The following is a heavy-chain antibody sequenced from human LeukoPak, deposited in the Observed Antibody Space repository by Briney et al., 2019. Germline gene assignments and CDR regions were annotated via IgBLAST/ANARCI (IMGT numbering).Heavy chain of an antibody. CDR1: GGSFSGYY. Sequence: SETLSLTCAVYGGSFSGYYWSWIRQPPGKGLEWIGEINHSGSTNYNPSLKSRVTISVDTSKNQFSLKLSSVTAADTAVYCCARGRRLLWFRELSQGGVYMDVWDKGATVTVSS. J-gene: IGHJ6*03. CDR3: ARGRRLLWFRELSQGGVYMDV. V-gene: IGHV4-34*01. CDR2: INHSGST. D-gene: IGHD3-10*01.